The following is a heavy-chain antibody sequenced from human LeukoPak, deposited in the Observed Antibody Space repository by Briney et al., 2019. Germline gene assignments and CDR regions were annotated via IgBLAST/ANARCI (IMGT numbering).Heavy chain of an antibody. J-gene: IGHJ4*02. CDR2: ISSSSSTI. V-gene: IGHV3-48*01. CDR1: GFTFSSYS. Sequence: GGSLRLSCAASGFTFSSYSMNWVRQAPGKGLEWVSYISSSSSTIYYADSVKGRFTISRDNAKNSLYLQMNSLRAEDTAVYYCARDPVWFGELPTYFDYWGQGTLVTVSS. CDR3: ARDPVWFGELPTYFDY. D-gene: IGHD3-10*01.